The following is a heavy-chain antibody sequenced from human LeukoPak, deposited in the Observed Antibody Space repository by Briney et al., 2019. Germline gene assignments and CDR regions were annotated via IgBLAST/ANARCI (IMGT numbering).Heavy chain of an antibody. CDR2: IIPIFGTA. CDR3: ARGGCSSTSCYTYYYYYMDV. D-gene: IGHD2-2*02. Sequence: SVKVSCKASGGTFSSYAISWVRQAPGQGLEWMGGIIPIFGTANYAQKFQGRVTITADESTSTAYMELSSLRSEDTAVYYCARGGCSSTSCYTYYYYYMDVWGKGTTVTVSS. J-gene: IGHJ6*03. V-gene: IGHV1-69*13. CDR1: GGTFSSYA.